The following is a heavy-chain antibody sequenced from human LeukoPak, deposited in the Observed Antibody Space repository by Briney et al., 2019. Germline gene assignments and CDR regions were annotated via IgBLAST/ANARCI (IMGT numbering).Heavy chain of an antibody. J-gene: IGHJ6*04. CDR3: ARDLSRITMVRGVNGMDV. V-gene: IGHV1-3*01. Sequence: EASVKVSCKASGYTFTSYAMHWVRQAPGQRLEWMGWINAGNGNTKYSQKFQGRVTITRDTSASTAYMELSSLRSEDTAVYYCARDLSRITMVRGVNGMDVWGKGPTVTVSS. D-gene: IGHD3-10*01. CDR1: GYTFTSYA. CDR2: INAGNGNT.